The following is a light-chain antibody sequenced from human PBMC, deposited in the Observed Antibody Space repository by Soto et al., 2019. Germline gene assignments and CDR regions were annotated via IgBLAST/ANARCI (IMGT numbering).Light chain of an antibody. CDR3: CSYAGSSTYV. V-gene: IGLV2-23*01. J-gene: IGLJ1*01. Sequence: QSVLNQPASVSGSPGQSITISCTGTSSDVGSYNLVSWYQQHPGKAPKLMIYEGSKRPSGVSNRFSGSKSGNTASLTSSGLQAEDEADYYCCSYAGSSTYVFGTGTKVTVL. CDR1: SSDVGSYNL. CDR2: EGS.